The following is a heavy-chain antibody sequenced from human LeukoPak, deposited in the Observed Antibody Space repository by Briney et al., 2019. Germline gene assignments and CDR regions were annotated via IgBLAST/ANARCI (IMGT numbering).Heavy chain of an antibody. CDR3: ARVIGERWLHYDY. D-gene: IGHD5-12*01. CDR2: MNPNSGNT. Sequence: VASVKVSCKASGYTFTSYDINWVRQATGQGLEWMGWMNPNSGNTGYAQKFQGRVTMTRNTSISTAYMELSSLRSEDTAVYYCARVIGERWLHYDYWGQGTLVTVSS. CDR1: GYTFTSYD. J-gene: IGHJ4*02. V-gene: IGHV1-8*01.